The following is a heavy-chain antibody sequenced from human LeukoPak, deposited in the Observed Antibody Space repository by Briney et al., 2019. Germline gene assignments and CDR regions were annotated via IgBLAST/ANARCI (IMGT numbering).Heavy chain of an antibody. CDR2: IDPSDSYS. CDR1: GSTFTIYR. Sequence: PGASLQISCKASGSTFTIYRISWVRQMPGKGLEGMGRIDPSDSYSNYRPSFQGHVTISADKSISTAYLQWSSLKASDTAMYYCARAGSGNKDNNWFDPCGQGTLVTVSS. D-gene: IGHD3-10*01. V-gene: IGHV5-10-1*01. CDR3: ARAGSGNKDNNWFDP. J-gene: IGHJ5*02.